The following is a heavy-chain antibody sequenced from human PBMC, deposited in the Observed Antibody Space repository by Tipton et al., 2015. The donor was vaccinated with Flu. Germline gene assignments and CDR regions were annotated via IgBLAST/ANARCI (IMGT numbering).Heavy chain of an antibody. V-gene: IGHV3-30*02. J-gene: IGHJ4*02. D-gene: IGHD5-24*01. CDR2: IRHDGSKK. CDR1: GFALENYA. CDR3: AKTETDDFDY. Sequence: GSLRLSCATSGFALENYAMHWVRQAPGKGLEWVACIRHDGSKKFYVDSVKGRFTISRDNSKKTLLLRMNSLRPEDTAVYYCAKTETDDFDYWGQGTLVTVSS.